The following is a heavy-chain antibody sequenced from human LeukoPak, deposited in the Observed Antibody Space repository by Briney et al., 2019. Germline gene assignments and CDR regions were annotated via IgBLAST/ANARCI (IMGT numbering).Heavy chain of an antibody. Sequence: GRSLRLSRAAAGFTFSSYGIHWVRQAPGKGLEWVAVISYDGSNKYYADSVKGRFTISRDNSKNTLYLQMNSLRAEDTAVYYCAKDLYRIVGVTRDTFDIWGQGTMVTV. CDR2: ISYDGSNK. CDR1: GFTFSSYG. CDR3: AKDLYRIVGVTRDTFDI. D-gene: IGHD1-26*01. V-gene: IGHV3-30*18. J-gene: IGHJ3*02.